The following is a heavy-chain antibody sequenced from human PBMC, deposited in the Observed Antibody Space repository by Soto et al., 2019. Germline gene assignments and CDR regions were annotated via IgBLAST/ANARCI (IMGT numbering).Heavy chain of an antibody. D-gene: IGHD2-2*01. Sequence: QVQLVESGGGVVQPGRSLRLSCAASGFTFSSYGMHWVRQAPGKGLEWVAVIWYDGSNKYYADSVKGRFTISRDNSKNTLYLQMNSLRAEDTAVYYCARGGGGFRYCSSTSCKEYNWFDPWGQGTLVTVSS. CDR1: GFTFSSYG. V-gene: IGHV3-33*01. CDR2: IWYDGSNK. CDR3: ARGGGGFRYCSSTSCKEYNWFDP. J-gene: IGHJ5*02.